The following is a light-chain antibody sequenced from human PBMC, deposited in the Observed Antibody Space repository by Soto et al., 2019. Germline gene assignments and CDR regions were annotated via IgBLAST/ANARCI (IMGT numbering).Light chain of an antibody. CDR3: AAWDDSLSGRV. J-gene: IGLJ3*02. V-gene: IGLV1-47*01. CDR1: NSNIGSNY. CDR2: RNN. Sequence: QSVLTQPPSASGTPRPRVTISCSGSNSNIGSNYVFWYQQLPGTAPKLLIYRNNQRPSGVPDRISGSKSGTSASLAISGLRSDDEADYYCAAWDDSLSGRVFGGGTKLTVL.